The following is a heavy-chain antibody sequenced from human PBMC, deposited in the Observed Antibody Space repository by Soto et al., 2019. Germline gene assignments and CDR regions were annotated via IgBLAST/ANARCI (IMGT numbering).Heavy chain of an antibody. CDR1: GYTFTSYG. CDR2: ISAYNGNT. D-gene: IGHD6-13*01. Sequence: GASVKVSCKASGYTFTSYGISWVRHAPGQGLEWMGWISAYNGNTNYAQKLQGRVTMTTDTSTSTAYMELRSLRSDDTAVYYCARATAAAGPLPNDYWGQGTLVTVSS. V-gene: IGHV1-18*01. CDR3: ARATAAAGPLPNDY. J-gene: IGHJ4*02.